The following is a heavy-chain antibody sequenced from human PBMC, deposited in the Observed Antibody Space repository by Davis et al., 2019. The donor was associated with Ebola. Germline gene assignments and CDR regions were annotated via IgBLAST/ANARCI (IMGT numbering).Heavy chain of an antibody. CDR2: ISASAGST. D-gene: IGHD2-8*01. CDR3: AKDLGTSGVFDI. Sequence: GESLKISCAGSGFSFSSYAMSWVRQAPGKGLEWVSAISASAGSTFYADSVNGRFTISRDNSKNTLYLQMNTLGAEDTAVYYCAKDLGTSGVFDIWGQGTVVTVSS. V-gene: IGHV3-23*01. J-gene: IGHJ3*02. CDR1: GFSFSSYA.